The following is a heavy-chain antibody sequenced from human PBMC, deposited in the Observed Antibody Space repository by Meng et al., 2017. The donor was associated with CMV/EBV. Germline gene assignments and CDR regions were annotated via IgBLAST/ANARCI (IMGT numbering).Heavy chain of an antibody. Sequence: GGSLKISCAASGFTFSSYSMNWVRQAPGKGLEWVSSISSSSSYIYYADSVKGRFTISRDNAKNSLYLQMNSLRAEDTAVYYCAYKTYRVDSSSWGPFDYWGQGTLVTVSS. D-gene: IGHD6-13*01. CDR3: AYKTYRVDSSSWGPFDY. CDR2: ISSSSSYI. J-gene: IGHJ4*02. V-gene: IGHV3-21*01. CDR1: GFTFSSYS.